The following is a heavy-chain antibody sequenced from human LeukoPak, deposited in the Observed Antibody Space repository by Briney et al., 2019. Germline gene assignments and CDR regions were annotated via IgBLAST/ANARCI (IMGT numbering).Heavy chain of an antibody. CDR2: IIDSGGT. D-gene: IGHD3-9*01. Sequence: GGSLRLSCAASGFTLSSFRMSWVRQAPGKGLEWVSRIIDSGGTNYADSVKGRFTISRDNSKNTLYLQMNSLRVEDTAVYYCAKGASIHVTGPDFWGPGTLVIVSS. J-gene: IGHJ4*02. V-gene: IGHV3-23*01. CDR3: AKGASIHVTGPDF. CDR1: GFTLSSFR.